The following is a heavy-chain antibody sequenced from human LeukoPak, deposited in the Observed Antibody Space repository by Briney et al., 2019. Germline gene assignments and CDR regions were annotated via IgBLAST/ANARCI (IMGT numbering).Heavy chain of an antibody. Sequence: GGSLRLSCAASGFTFSSYAVNWVRQAPGKGLEWVSIISSSDNTTYYADSVKGRFTISRDNSKNTLYLQMNTLRAEDTAVYYCAKRAVAGTGRAFDYWGQGTLVTVSS. CDR1: GFTFSSYA. CDR2: ISSSDNTT. V-gene: IGHV3-23*01. CDR3: AKRAVAGTGRAFDY. D-gene: IGHD6-19*01. J-gene: IGHJ4*02.